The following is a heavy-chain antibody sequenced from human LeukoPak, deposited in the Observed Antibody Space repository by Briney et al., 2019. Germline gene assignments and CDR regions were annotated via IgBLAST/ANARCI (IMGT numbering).Heavy chain of an antibody. J-gene: IGHJ4*02. CDR1: GFTFSSYS. Sequence: GGSLRLSCAASGFTFSSYSMNWVRQAPGKGLEWVSSISSSSSYIYYADSVKGRFTISRDNAKNSLYLQMNSLRAEDTAVYYCARDFRSGSYYRGDYWGQGTLVTVSS. D-gene: IGHD3-10*01. V-gene: IGHV3-21*01. CDR2: ISSSSSYI. CDR3: ARDFRSGSYYRGDY.